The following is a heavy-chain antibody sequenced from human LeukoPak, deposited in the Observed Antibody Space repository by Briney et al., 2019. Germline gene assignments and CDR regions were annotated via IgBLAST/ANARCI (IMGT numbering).Heavy chain of an antibody. D-gene: IGHD6-19*01. V-gene: IGHV3-48*03. J-gene: IGHJ4*02. Sequence: GGSLRLSCAASGFTFSSYEMNWVRQAPGKGLEWVSYISSNSSTIYYADSVKGRFTVSRDNAKNSLYLQMNSLRAEDTAVYYCARSVRGLAVASHFDYWGQGTLVTVSS. CDR1: GFTFSSYE. CDR3: ARSVRGLAVASHFDY. CDR2: ISSNSSTI.